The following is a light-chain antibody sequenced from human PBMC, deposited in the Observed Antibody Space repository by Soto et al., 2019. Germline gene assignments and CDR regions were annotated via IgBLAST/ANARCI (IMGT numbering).Light chain of an antibody. CDR3: SSYAGSNNFRSV. CDR1: SSDVGGYNY. Sequence: QSVLTQPPSASGSPGQSVTISCTGTSSDVGGYNYVSWYQQHPGKAPKLMIYEVSKRPSGVPDRFSGSKSGNTASLTVSGLQAEDEADYYCSSYAGSNNFRSVLGTGTKVTVL. J-gene: IGLJ1*01. CDR2: EVS. V-gene: IGLV2-8*01.